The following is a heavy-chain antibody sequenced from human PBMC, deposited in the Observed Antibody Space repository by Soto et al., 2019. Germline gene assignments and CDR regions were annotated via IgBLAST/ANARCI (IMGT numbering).Heavy chain of an antibody. J-gene: IGHJ4*02. D-gene: IGHD3-22*01. Sequence: SETLSLTCTVSGGSISSSSYYWGWIRQPPGKGLEWIGIIYYSGSTYYNPSLKSRVTISVDTSKNQFSLKLSSVTAADTAMYYCARYYYDSSGYYQPDPYWGQGTLVTVSS. CDR3: ARYYYDSSGYYQPDPY. CDR2: IYYSGST. V-gene: IGHV4-39*01. CDR1: GGSISSSSYY.